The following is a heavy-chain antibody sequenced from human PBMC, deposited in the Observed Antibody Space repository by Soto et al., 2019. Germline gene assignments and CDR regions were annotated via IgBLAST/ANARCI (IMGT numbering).Heavy chain of an antibody. CDR2: IYYTGTT. D-gene: IGHD3-3*01. Sequence: NPSETLSLTCSVSGGYISAYYWNWIRHPPGKGLEWVGDIYYTGTTNYNPSLKSRVTIAVDTSKSQFSLTLSSVTAADTAIYYCVRGGFWSGGSKAYYYYGMDVWGQGNTVTVSS. V-gene: IGHV4-59*01. CDR3: VRGGFWSGGSKAYYYYGMDV. CDR1: GGYISAYY. J-gene: IGHJ6*02.